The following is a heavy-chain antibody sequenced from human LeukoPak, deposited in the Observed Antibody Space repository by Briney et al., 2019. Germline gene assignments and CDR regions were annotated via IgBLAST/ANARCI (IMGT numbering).Heavy chain of an antibody. Sequence: GGSLRLSCAASGFTFSSYSMNWVRQAPGKGLEWVSSISSSSSYIYYADSVKGRFTISRDNAKNSLYLQMNSLRAEDTAVYYCASYCSSTSCYEGGGYWGQGTLVTVSS. CDR1: GFTFSSYS. V-gene: IGHV3-21*01. J-gene: IGHJ4*02. CDR2: ISSSSSYI. CDR3: ASYCSSTSCYEGGGY. D-gene: IGHD2-2*01.